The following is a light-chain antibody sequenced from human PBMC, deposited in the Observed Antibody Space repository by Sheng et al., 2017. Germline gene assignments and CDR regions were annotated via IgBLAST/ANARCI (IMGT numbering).Light chain of an antibody. Sequence: QSALTQPASVSGSPGQSITISCTGTSSDVDVGGYNYVSWYQQHPGKAPKLMIYDVNNRPSGVSTRFSGSKSGNTASLTISGLQAEDEADYFCSSYTSSSLYVFGSGTKVTVL. J-gene: IGLJ1*01. CDR3: SSYTSSSLYV. CDR2: DVN. CDR1: SSDVDVGGYNY. V-gene: IGLV2-14*03.